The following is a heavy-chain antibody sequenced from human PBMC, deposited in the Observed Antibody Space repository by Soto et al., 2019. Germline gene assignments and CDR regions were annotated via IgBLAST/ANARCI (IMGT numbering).Heavy chain of an antibody. V-gene: IGHV3-23*01. Sequence: GGSLRLSCAASGFTFSSYAMSWVRQAPGKGLEWVSAISGSGGSTYYADSVKGRFTISRDNSKNTLYLQMNSLRAEDTAVYYCARFGAYSSGWYVGYYFDYWGQGTLVTVSS. CDR1: GFTFSSYA. CDR2: ISGSGGST. D-gene: IGHD6-19*01. J-gene: IGHJ4*02. CDR3: ARFGAYSSGWYVGYYFDY.